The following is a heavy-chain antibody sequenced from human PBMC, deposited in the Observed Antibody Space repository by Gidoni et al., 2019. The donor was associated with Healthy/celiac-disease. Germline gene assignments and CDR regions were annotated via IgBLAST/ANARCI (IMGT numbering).Heavy chain of an antibody. J-gene: IGHJ4*02. CDR3: TTYYYGSGSYYNAVDY. V-gene: IGHV3-15*07. D-gene: IGHD3-10*01. CDR2: IKSKTDGGTT. Sequence: EVQLVESGGGLVTPGGSLRLSCAASRFTFSNAWMNWVRQAPGKGLEWVGRIKSKTDGGTTDYAAPVKGRFTISRDDSKNTLYLQMNSLKTEDTAVYYCTTYYYGSGSYYNAVDYWGQGTLVTVSS. CDR1: RFTFSNAW.